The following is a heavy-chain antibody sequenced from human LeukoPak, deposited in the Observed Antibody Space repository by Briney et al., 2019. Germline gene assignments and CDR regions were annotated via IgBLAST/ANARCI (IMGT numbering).Heavy chain of an antibody. CDR1: GYTFTNYS. CDR3: ARGGSVRFLEWLYAFDY. D-gene: IGHD3-3*01. CDR2: MNPNSGNT. J-gene: IGHJ4*02. V-gene: IGHV1-8*03. Sequence: ASVKVSCKASGYTFTNYSITWVRQAPGQGLECMGWMNPNSGNTGYAQKFQGRVTITRNTSISTAYMELSSLRSEDTAVYYCARGGSVRFLEWLYAFDYWGQGTLVTVSS.